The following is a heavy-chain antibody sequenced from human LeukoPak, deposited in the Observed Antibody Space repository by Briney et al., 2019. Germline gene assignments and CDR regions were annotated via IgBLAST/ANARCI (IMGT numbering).Heavy chain of an antibody. CDR2: NIPIFGTA. CDR1: GYTFTGYY. Sequence: GASVKVSCKASGYTFTGYYMHWVRQAPGQGLEWMGGNIPIFGTANYTQKFQGRVTITADESTSTAYMELSSLRSEDTAVYYCARRNLRFLELDYWGQGTLVTVSS. D-gene: IGHD3-3*01. V-gene: IGHV1-69*13. J-gene: IGHJ4*02. CDR3: ARRNLRFLELDY.